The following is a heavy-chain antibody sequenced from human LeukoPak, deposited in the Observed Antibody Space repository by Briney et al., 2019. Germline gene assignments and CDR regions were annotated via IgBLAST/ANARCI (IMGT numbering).Heavy chain of an antibody. J-gene: IGHJ4*02. V-gene: IGHV3-9*03. CDR3: ARSSPGNYGDYQFDY. CDR2: ITWNSDRM. Sequence: PGGSLRLSCAASGFTFDDYAMHWVRQAPGKGLEWVSGITWNSDRMGYADSVKGRFTISRDNAEKSLYLQMNSLTVEDMALYYCARSSPGNYGDYQFDYWGQGTLVTVSS. D-gene: IGHD4-17*01. CDR1: GFTFDDYA.